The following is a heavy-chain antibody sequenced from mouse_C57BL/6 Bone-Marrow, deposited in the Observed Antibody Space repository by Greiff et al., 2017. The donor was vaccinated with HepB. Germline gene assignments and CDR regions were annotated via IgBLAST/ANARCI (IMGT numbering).Heavy chain of an antibody. D-gene: IGHD2-4*01. CDR2: INPSNGGT. Sequence: QVQLKQPGTELVKPGASVKLSCKASGYTFTSYWMHWVKPRPGQGLEWIGNINPSNGGTNYNAKFKSKATLTVDKSSSTAYMQLSSLTSEDSAVYYCARLGPYDFFDYWGQGTTLTVSS. V-gene: IGHV1-53*01. J-gene: IGHJ2*01. CDR1: GYTFTSYW. CDR3: ARLGPYDFFDY.